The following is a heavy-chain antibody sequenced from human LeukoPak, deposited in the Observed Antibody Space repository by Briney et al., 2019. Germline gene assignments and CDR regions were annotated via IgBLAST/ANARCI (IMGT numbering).Heavy chain of an antibody. CDR1: GYTFTSYD. D-gene: IGHD3-3*01. Sequence: ASVKVSCKASGYTFTSYDINWVRQATGQGLKWMGWMNPNSGNTGYAQKFQGRVTMTRNTSISTAYMELSSLRSEDTAVYYCARGLRFLEWLLLDYYYGMDVWGQGTTVTVSS. V-gene: IGHV1-8*01. CDR2: MNPNSGNT. CDR3: ARGLRFLEWLLLDYYYGMDV. J-gene: IGHJ6*02.